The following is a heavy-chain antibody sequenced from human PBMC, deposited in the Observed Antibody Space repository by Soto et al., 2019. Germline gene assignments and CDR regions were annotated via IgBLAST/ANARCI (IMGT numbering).Heavy chain of an antibody. D-gene: IGHD6-19*01. J-gene: IGHJ4*02. V-gene: IGHV3-30*18. CDR3: AKDRDSSGLDY. CDR1: GFTFSSYG. Sequence: GGSLRLSCAASGFTFSSYGMHWVRQAPGKGLEWVAVISYDGSNKYYADSVRGRFTISRDNSKNTLYLQMNSLRAEDTAVYYCAKDRDSSGLDYWGQGTLGTVS. CDR2: ISYDGSNK.